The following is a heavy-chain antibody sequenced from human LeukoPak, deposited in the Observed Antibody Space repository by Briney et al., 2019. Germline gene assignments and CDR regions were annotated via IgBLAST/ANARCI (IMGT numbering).Heavy chain of an antibody. CDR1: GYLFTDLS. CDR3: ARDWHSSSWYAY. CDR2: FNPENGET. Sequence: ASVKLSCKVYGYLFTDLSMHWVRQAPGKGLEWMGGFNPENGETLYAPKFLGRVSMTEDASADTAYMEMRSLRSDDTAVYYCARDWHSSSWYAYWGQGTLVTVSS. V-gene: IGHV1-24*01. D-gene: IGHD6-13*01. J-gene: IGHJ4*02.